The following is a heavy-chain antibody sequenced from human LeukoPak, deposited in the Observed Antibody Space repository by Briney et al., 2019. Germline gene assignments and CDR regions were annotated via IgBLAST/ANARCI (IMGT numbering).Heavy chain of an antibody. CDR2: INHSGST. V-gene: IGHV4-34*01. J-gene: IGHJ3*02. Sequence: SETLSLTCAVYGGSFSGYYWSWIRQPPGKGLEWLGEINHSGSTNYNPSLKSRVTISVDTSKNQFSLKLSSVTAADTAVYYCARGLSSLRFLEWLLRHDAFNIWGQGTRVTVSS. CDR3: ARGLSSLRFLEWLLRHDAFNI. CDR1: GGSFSGYY. D-gene: IGHD3-3*01.